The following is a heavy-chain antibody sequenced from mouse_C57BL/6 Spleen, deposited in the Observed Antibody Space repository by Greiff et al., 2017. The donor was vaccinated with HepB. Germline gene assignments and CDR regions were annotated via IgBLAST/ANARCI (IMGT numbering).Heavy chain of an antibody. Sequence: VQLQQSGPELVKPGASVKISCKASGYAFSSSWMNWVKQRPGKGLEWIGRIYPGDGDTNYNGKFKGKATLTADKSSSTAYMQLRSLTSEDSAVYFCARSELFDYWGQGTTLTVSS. CDR3: ARSELFDY. CDR2: IYPGDGDT. V-gene: IGHV1-82*01. J-gene: IGHJ2*01. CDR1: GYAFSSSW.